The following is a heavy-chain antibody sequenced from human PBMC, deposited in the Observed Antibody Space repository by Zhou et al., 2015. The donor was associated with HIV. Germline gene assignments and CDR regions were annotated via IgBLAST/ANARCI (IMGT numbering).Heavy chain of an antibody. Sequence: EVQVVESGGRVIQPGGSLRLSCAASGFSVSTSHMSWVRQVPGKGLDWVSIIYDDGRTFYGESVKGRFTISRDNFENTLYLQMDSLRTEDTATYFCSRVYDHGGNSNWGQGSLVIVSS. D-gene: IGHD4-23*01. CDR1: GFSVSTSH. V-gene: IGHV3-53*01. J-gene: IGHJ4*02. CDR2: IYDDGRT. CDR3: SRVYDHGGNSN.